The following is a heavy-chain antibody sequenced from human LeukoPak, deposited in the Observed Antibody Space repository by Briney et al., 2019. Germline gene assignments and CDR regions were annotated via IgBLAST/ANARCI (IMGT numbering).Heavy chain of an antibody. J-gene: IGHJ5*02. D-gene: IGHD3-10*01. CDR2: IKQDGSEK. V-gene: IGHV3-7*01. CDR1: GFTFSSYT. Sequence: GRSLRLSRAASGFTFSSYTMHWVRQAPGKGLEWVANIKQDGSEKHYVDSVKDRFTISKDNTKDSLYLQMNSLRAEDTAVYYCARDAYYGSGSPQNHWGQGTLVTVSS. CDR3: ARDAYYGSGSPQNH.